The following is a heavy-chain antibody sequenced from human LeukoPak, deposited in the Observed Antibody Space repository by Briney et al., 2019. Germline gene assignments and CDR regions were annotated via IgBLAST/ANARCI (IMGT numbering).Heavy chain of an antibody. CDR3: ARRACSSTSCYPENWFDP. D-gene: IGHD2-2*01. V-gene: IGHV4-4*07. CDR1: GGSISGYY. J-gene: IGHJ5*02. CDR2: IYSSDSI. Sequence: SETLSLTCTVSGGSISGYYWTWMRQPAGRGLEWIGRIYSSDSIYSNPSLESRVTISLDASNNQFSLKLTSVTAADTAVYYCARRACSSTSCYPENWFDPWGQGTLVTVSS.